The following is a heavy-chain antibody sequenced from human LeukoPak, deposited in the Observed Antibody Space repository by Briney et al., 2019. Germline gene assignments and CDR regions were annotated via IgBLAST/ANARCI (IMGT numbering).Heavy chain of an antibody. D-gene: IGHD3-10*01. J-gene: IGHJ4*02. Sequence: GGSLRLSCAASGFTFSSYGMHWVRQAPGKGLEWVAVISYDGSTKYYADSVKGRFTISRDNSKNTLYLQMNSLRAEDTAVYYCAKDPSTMVRGVIPYWGQGTLVTVSS. V-gene: IGHV3-30*18. CDR3: AKDPSTMVRGVIPY. CDR1: GFTFSSYG. CDR2: ISYDGSTK.